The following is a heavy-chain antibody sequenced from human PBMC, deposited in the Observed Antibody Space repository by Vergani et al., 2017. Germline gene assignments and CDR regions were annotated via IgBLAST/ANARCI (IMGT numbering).Heavy chain of an antibody. CDR1: GFTFSNAW. CDR2: IKSKTDGGTT. D-gene: IGHD2-2*02. V-gene: IGHV3-15*01. CDR3: TTDVDIVVVPAAIKGDYYYYMDV. J-gene: IGHJ6*03. Sequence: EVQLVESGGGLVKPGGSLRLSCAASGFTFSNAWMSWVRQAPGKGLEWVGRIKSKTDGGTTDYAAPVKGRFTISRDASKNTLYLQMNSLKTEDTAVYYCTTDVDIVVVPAAIKGDYYYYMDVWGKGTTVTVSS.